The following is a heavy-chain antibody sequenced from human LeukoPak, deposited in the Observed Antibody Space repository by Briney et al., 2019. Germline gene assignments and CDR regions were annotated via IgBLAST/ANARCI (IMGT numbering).Heavy chain of an antibody. CDR2: INHSGST. J-gene: IGHJ5*02. V-gene: IGHV4-34*01. D-gene: IGHD6-13*01. CDR1: GGSISSYY. Sequence: SETLSLTCTVSGGSISSYYWSWIRQPPGKGLEWIGEINHSGSTHYNPSLKSRVTISVDTSKKQFSLKVRSVTAADTAVYYCARKEGGQLVNTRRWFDPWGQGTLVTVPS. CDR3: ARKEGGQLVNTRRWFDP.